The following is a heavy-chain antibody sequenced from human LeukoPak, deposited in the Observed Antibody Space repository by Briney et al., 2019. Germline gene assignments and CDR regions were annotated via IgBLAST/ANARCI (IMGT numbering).Heavy chain of an antibody. J-gene: IGHJ4*02. CDR2: IYYSGST. D-gene: IGHD3-16*01. CDR3: ASYRPYDYVWGSAFGY. V-gene: IGHV4-59*01. Sequence: PSETLSLTCTVSGGSISSYYWSWIRQPPGKGLEWIGYIYYSGSTNYNPSLKSRVTISVDTSKNQFSLKLSSVTAADTAVYYCASYRPYDYVWGSAFGYWGQGTLVTVSS. CDR1: GGSISSYY.